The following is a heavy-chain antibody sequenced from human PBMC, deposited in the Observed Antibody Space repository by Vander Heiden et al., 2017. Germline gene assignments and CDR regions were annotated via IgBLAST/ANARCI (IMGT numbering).Heavy chain of an antibody. CDR3: ARVRLRFLEWLLGVNSGYGMDV. V-gene: IGHV4-34*01. CDR2: INHSGST. D-gene: IGHD3-3*01. J-gene: IGHJ6*02. CDR1: GGSFSGYY. Sequence: QVQLQQWGAGLLKPSETLSLTCAVYGGSFSGYYWSWLRQPPGKGLEWIGEINHSGSTDYNPSLKSRVTISVDTSKNQFSLKLSSVTAADTAVYYCARVRLRFLEWLLGVNSGYGMDVWGQGTTVTVSS.